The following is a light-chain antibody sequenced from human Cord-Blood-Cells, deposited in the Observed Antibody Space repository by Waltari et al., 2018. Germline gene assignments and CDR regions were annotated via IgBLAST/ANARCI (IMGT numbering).Light chain of an antibody. CDR2: GNS. V-gene: IGLV1-40*01. J-gene: IGLJ2*01. CDR3: QSYDSSLSGSVV. CDR1: SSNIRAGSD. Sequence: QSVLTHPPSVSGPPGQRVTISCTGSSSNIRAGSDLHRYQQLPGTAPKLLIYGNSNRPSGVPDRFSGSKSGTSASLAITGLQAEDEADYYCQSYDSSLSGSVVFGGGTKLTVL.